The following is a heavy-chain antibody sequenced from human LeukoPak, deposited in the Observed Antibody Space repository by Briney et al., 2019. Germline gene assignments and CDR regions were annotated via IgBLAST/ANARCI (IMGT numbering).Heavy chain of an antibody. Sequence: GGSLRLSCAASGFTYSSYAMSLVRQAPGKGLEWVSAISGSGGSTYYADSVKGRFTISRDNSKNTLYLQMNSLRAEDTAVYYCAKPLMGYDSSGYYEHDYWGQGTLVTVSS. CDR2: ISGSGGST. J-gene: IGHJ4*02. V-gene: IGHV3-23*01. CDR1: GFTYSSYA. D-gene: IGHD3-22*01. CDR3: AKPLMGYDSSGYYEHDY.